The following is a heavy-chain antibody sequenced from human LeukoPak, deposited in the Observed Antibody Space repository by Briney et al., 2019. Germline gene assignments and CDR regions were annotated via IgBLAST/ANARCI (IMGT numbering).Heavy chain of an antibody. CDR2: ISGSGGST. Sequence: PGGSLRLSCAASGFTFSSYAMSWVRQAPGKGLEWVSAISGSGGSTYYTDSVKGRFTISRDNSKNTLYLQMNSLRAEDTAVYYCAKGVLRFLNYFDYWGQGTLVTVSS. CDR1: GFTFSSYA. CDR3: AKGVLRFLNYFDY. V-gene: IGHV3-23*01. J-gene: IGHJ4*02. D-gene: IGHD3-3*01.